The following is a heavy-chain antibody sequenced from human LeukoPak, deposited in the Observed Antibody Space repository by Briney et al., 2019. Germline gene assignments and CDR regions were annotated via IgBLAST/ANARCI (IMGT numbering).Heavy chain of an antibody. D-gene: IGHD3-10*01. Sequence: ASVKVSCKASGYAFTSYYMHWVRQAPGQGLEWMGIINPSGGSTSYAQKFQGRVTMTRDMSTSTVYMEVSSLRSEDTAVYYCARAWLSPLFNYHGSGSDIGFDYWGQGTLVTVSS. J-gene: IGHJ4*02. V-gene: IGHV1-46*01. CDR2: INPSGGST. CDR3: ARAWLSPLFNYHGSGSDIGFDY. CDR1: GYAFTSYY.